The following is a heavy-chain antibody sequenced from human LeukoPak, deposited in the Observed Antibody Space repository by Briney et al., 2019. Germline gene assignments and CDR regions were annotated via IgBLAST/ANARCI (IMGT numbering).Heavy chain of an antibody. Sequence: KTSETLSLTCTVSGGSISSYYWSWIRQPAGKGLEWIGRIYTSGSTNYSPSLKSRVTMSVDTSKNQFSLKLSSVTAADTAVYYCARHKAGGVRFLEWLLFWFDPWGQGTLVTVSS. V-gene: IGHV4-4*07. J-gene: IGHJ5*02. D-gene: IGHD3-3*01. CDR2: IYTSGST. CDR1: GGSISSYY. CDR3: ARHKAGGVRFLEWLLFWFDP.